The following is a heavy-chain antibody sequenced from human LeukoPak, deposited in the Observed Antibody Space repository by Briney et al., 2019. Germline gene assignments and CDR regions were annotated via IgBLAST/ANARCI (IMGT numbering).Heavy chain of an antibody. CDR2: ISGSGSST. J-gene: IGHJ6*03. CDR1: GFTFSSYA. D-gene: IGHD2-2*02. CDR3: AKQCSSTSCYTNYYYYMDV. Sequence: PGGSLRLSCAASGFTFSSYAMSWVRQAPGEGLQWVSGISGSGSSTYYADSVRGRFTISRDNSKNTLYLQMNSLRAEDTAVYYCAKQCSSTSCYTNYYYYMDVWGKGTTVTVSS. V-gene: IGHV3-23*01.